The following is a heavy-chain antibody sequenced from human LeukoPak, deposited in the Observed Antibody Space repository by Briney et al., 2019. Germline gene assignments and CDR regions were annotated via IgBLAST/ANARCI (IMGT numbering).Heavy chain of an antibody. CDR3: ARDKNDFWSGYYDY. D-gene: IGHD3-3*01. CDR2: IKQDGSEK. V-gene: IGHV3-7*01. J-gene: IGHJ4*02. CDR1: GFTFSSYW. Sequence: GGSLRLSCAASGFTFSSYWMSWVRQAPGKGLEWVANIKQDGSEKYYVDSVKGRFTISRDNAKNSLYLQMNSLRAEDTAVYYCARDKNDFWSGYYDYWGQGILVTVSS.